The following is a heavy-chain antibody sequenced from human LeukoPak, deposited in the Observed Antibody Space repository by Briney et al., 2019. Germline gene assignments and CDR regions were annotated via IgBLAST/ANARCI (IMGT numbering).Heavy chain of an antibody. CDR1: GFTFSSYG. CDR3: AKLLIAVAGPEDFDY. CDR2: ISYDGSNK. Sequence: GGSLRLSCAASGFTFSSYGMHWVRQASGKGLEWVAVISYDGSNKYYADSVKGRFTISRDNSKNTLYLQMNSLRSEDTAVYYCAKLLIAVAGPEDFDYWGQGTLVTVSS. J-gene: IGHJ4*02. D-gene: IGHD6-19*01. V-gene: IGHV3-30*18.